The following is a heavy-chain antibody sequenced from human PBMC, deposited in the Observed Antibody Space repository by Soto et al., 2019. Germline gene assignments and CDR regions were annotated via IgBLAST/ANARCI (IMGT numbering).Heavy chain of an antibody. J-gene: IGHJ2*01. Sequence: QVQLVESGGGVVQPGRSLRLSCAASGFTFSSYGMHWVRQAPGKGLEWVAVISYDGSNKYYADSVKGRFTISRDNSKNTLYLQRNSLRAEDTAVYYCAKDHGDYGQWYFDLWGRGTLVTVSS. CDR1: GFTFSSYG. CDR2: ISYDGSNK. V-gene: IGHV3-30*18. CDR3: AKDHGDYGQWYFDL. D-gene: IGHD4-17*01.